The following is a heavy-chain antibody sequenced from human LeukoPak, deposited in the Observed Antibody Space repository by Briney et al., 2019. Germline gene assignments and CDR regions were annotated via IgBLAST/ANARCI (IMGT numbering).Heavy chain of an antibody. Sequence: SETLSLTCTVSGGSISSGSYYWSWIRQPAGKGLEWIGRIYTSGSTNYNPSLKSRVTISVDTSKNQFSLKLSSVTAADTAVYYCASFSIAVAVDYWGQGTLVTVSS. CDR2: IYTSGST. J-gene: IGHJ4*02. D-gene: IGHD6-19*01. CDR1: GGSISSGSYY. CDR3: ASFSIAVAVDY. V-gene: IGHV4-61*02.